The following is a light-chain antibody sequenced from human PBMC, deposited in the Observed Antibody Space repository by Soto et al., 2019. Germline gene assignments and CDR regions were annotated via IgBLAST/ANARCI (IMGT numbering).Light chain of an antibody. J-gene: IGKJ1*01. CDR3: QKYNSAPVW. V-gene: IGKV1-27*01. CDR2: AAS. CDR1: QVINNY. Sequence: DIQMTQSPSSLSASVGDRVTITCRASQVINNYLAWYQQKPGKVPKLLIYAASTLQSGVPSRFSGSGSGTDFTLTISSLQPEDAATYYCQKYNSAPVWFGQGTKVEIK.